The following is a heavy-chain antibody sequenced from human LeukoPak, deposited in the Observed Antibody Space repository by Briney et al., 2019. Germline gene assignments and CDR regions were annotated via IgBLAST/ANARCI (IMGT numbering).Heavy chain of an antibody. V-gene: IGHV4-34*01. CDR1: GGSFSGYY. Sequence: SETLSLTCAVYGGSFSGYYWSWIRQPPGKGLEWIGEINHSGRNNYNPSLKSRVTISVDTSKNQFSLKLSSVTAADTAVYYCARATGTKVPPGYWGQGTLDTVSS. J-gene: IGHJ4*02. D-gene: IGHD1-7*01. CDR3: ARATGTKVPPGY. CDR2: INHSGRN.